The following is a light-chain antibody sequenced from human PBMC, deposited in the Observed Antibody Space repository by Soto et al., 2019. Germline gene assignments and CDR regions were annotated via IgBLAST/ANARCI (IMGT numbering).Light chain of an antibody. CDR3: SSYTSSSTRV. CDR2: EVS. CDR1: SSDVGRYNY. V-gene: IGLV2-14*01. J-gene: IGLJ1*01. Sequence: QSALTQPASESGSPGQSITISCTGTSSDVGRYNYVSWYQQHPGKAPKLMIYEVSNRPSGVSNRFSGSKSGNTASLTISGLQAEDEADYYCSSYTSSSTRVFGTGTKVTVL.